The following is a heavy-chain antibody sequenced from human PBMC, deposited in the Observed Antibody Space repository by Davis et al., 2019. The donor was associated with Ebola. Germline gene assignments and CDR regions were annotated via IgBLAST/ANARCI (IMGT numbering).Heavy chain of an antibody. V-gene: IGHV3-74*01. J-gene: IGHJ4*02. CDR2: IATGGSMT. D-gene: IGHD3-3*01. CDR3: AREGKIFGCDY. Sequence: GKSRKTSCAPPGFTSSSYWRNWVGQPPGKGRGGVSGIATGGSMTGYGDSVQGRFTISRDNAKNTLYLQMNDLRVEDTAVYYCAREGKIFGCDYWGQGALVTVSS. CDR1: GFTSSSYW.